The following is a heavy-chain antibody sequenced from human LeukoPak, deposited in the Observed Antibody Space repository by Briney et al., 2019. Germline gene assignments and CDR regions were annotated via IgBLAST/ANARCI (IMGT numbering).Heavy chain of an antibody. CDR1: GFTFSTYL. CDR3: ARDVGGSLDY. J-gene: IGHJ4*02. D-gene: IGHD1-26*01. CDR2: IKEDESAK. Sequence: GGSLRLSCAASGFTFSTYLMAWVRQAPGKGLEWVANIKEDESAKHQADSVKGRFTIFRDNAQNSVYLQMSSLRGEDTAVYHCARDVGGSLDYWGQGTLVTVSS. V-gene: IGHV3-7*01.